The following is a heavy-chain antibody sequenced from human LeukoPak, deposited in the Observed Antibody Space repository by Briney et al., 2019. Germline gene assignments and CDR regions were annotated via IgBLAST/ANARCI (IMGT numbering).Heavy chain of an antibody. Sequence: PGGSLRLSCAVSGFTFSNYAMHWVRQGPGKGLEWVAFISYDGNNKYYADSVKGRFTISRDNSKNTLYLQMNSLRAEDTAVYYCARLNYDFWSGVWEGYYMDVWGKGTTVTVSS. CDR3: ARLNYDFWSGVWEGYYMDV. D-gene: IGHD3-3*01. J-gene: IGHJ6*03. CDR1: GFTFSNYA. V-gene: IGHV3-30-3*01. CDR2: ISYDGNNK.